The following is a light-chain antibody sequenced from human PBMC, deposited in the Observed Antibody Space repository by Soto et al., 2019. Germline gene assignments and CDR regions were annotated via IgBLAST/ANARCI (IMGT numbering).Light chain of an antibody. V-gene: IGLV1-40*01. CDR1: SSNIGAGYD. Sequence: QSVLTQPPSVSGAPGQRVTISCTGSSSNIGAGYDVHWYQQLPGTAPKLLIYDNNNRPSGVPDRFSGSKSGTSASLAITGLHAEDEADYYCQSYDSSLSGSFFGTGTKVTVL. CDR2: DNN. J-gene: IGLJ1*01. CDR3: QSYDSSLSGSF.